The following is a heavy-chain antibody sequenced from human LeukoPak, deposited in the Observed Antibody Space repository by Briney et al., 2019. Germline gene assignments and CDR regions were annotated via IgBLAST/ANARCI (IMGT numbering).Heavy chain of an antibody. D-gene: IGHD3-9*01. CDR3: ASGNFDQFDY. V-gene: IGHV4-59*06. CDR2: IYYSGST. J-gene: IGHJ4*02. CDR1: GGSISSYY. Sequence: SETLSPTCTVSGGSISSYYWSWIRQPPGKGLEWIGYIYYSGSTYYNPSLKSRITISIDTSKNQFSLKLSSVTAADTAVYYCASGNFDQFDYWGQGTLVTVSS.